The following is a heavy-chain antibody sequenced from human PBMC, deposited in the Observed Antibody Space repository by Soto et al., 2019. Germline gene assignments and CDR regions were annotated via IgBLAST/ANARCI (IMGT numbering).Heavy chain of an antibody. CDR1: GDSIGTGGYY. Sequence: TLSLTCTVSGDSIGTGGYYWDWIRQHPGKGPEWIGYIHYSGSTYYNPSLKSRLTISLDTSKNQFSLHLSSVTAADTAVYYCATNHDDISGRTPLLFDSWGQGTLVTVSS. CDR2: IHYSGST. J-gene: IGHJ4*02. V-gene: IGHV4-31*03. CDR3: ATNHDDISGRTPLLFDS. D-gene: IGHD3-22*01.